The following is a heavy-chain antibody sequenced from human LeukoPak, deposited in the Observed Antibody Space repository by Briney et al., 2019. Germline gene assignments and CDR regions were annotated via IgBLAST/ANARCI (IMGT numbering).Heavy chain of an antibody. Sequence: PGGSLRLSCAASGFTVSSNYMTWVRQAPGKGLEWVSLIYRGGSTYYADYVKGRFTISRDNSKNRLYLQMNGLRAEDTAVYYCAKAYSSGWLGFDFWGQGTLVTVSS. CDR3: AKAYSSGWLGFDF. D-gene: IGHD6-19*01. CDR1: GFTVSSNY. V-gene: IGHV3-66*01. J-gene: IGHJ4*02. CDR2: IYRGGST.